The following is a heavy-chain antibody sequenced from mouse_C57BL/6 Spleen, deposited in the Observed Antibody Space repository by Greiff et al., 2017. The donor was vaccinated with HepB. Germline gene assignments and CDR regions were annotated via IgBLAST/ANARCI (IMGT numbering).Heavy chain of an antibody. D-gene: IGHD1-1*01. V-gene: IGHV5-4*01. CDR2: ISDGGSYT. J-gene: IGHJ2*01. CDR1: GFTFSSYA. CDR3: ARVPLYYYGSSPWYFDY. Sequence: EVQVVESGGGLVKPGGSLKLSCAASGFTFSSYAMSWVRQTPEKRLEWVATISDGGSYTYYPDNVKGRFTISRDNAKNNLYLQMSHLKSEDTAMYYCARVPLYYYGSSPWYFDYWGQGTTLTVSS.